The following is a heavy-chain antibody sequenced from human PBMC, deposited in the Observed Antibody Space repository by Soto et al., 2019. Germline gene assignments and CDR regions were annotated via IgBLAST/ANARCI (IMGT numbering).Heavy chain of an antibody. D-gene: IGHD6-19*01. J-gene: IGHJ4*02. CDR2: IYWDGEQ. CDR1: GFSLSTSGVG. CDR3: AHTVPVTWLVSFDY. V-gene: IGHV2-5*02. Sequence: QITLKESGPTVVKPTQTLTLTCTFSGFSLSTSGVGVGWIRQPPGQALEWLALIYWDGEQRLSSSLKNRLTITKDTSRNQVVLKMTDMAPVDTATYYCAHTVPVTWLVSFDYWGQGTLVTVSS.